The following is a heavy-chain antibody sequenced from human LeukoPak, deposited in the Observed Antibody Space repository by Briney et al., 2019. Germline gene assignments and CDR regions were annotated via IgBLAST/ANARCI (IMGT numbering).Heavy chain of an antibody. J-gene: IGHJ3*02. CDR1: GFTFSSYA. CDR2: ISGSGGGT. Sequence: PGGSLRLSCAASGFTFSSYAMGWVRQAPGKGLEWVSAISGSGGGTYYADSVKGRFTISRDNSKNTLYLQMRSLRAEDTAVYYCARVGDPTVTMDAFDIWGQGTMVTVSS. V-gene: IGHV3-23*01. D-gene: IGHD4-17*01. CDR3: ARVGDPTVTMDAFDI.